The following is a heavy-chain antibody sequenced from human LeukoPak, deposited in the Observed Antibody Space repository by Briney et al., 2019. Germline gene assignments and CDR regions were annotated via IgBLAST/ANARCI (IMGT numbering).Heavy chain of an antibody. CDR1: GFTFDDYA. Sequence: TGESLRLSCAASGFTFDDYAMHWVRQAPGKGLEWVSGISWNSGSIGYADSVKGRFTISRDNAKNSLYLQMNSLRAEDTALYYCAKAEPLDYFDYWGQGTLVTVSS. D-gene: IGHD1-26*01. V-gene: IGHV3-9*01. CDR3: AKAEPLDYFDY. J-gene: IGHJ4*02. CDR2: ISWNSGSI.